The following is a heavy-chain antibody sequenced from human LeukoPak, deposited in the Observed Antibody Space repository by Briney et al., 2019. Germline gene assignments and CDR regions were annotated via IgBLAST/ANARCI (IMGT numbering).Heavy chain of an antibody. J-gene: IGHJ1*01. CDR2: VSSSRSSYI. CDR1: GFTFSNYN. Sequence: GGSLRLSCAASGFTFSNYNMNWVRQAPGKGLEWVSTVSSSRSSYIYYADSVKGRFTISRDNAKNSLYLQMNSLRAEDTAVYYCARDPPSFQYWGQGTLVTVSA. CDR3: ARDPPSFQY. V-gene: IGHV3-21*01.